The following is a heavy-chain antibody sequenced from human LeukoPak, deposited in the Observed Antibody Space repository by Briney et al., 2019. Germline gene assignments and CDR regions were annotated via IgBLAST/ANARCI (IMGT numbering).Heavy chain of an antibody. CDR3: AKAEGYDILTGLDY. V-gene: IGHV3-23*01. Sequence: PGGSLRLSCATSGFTFSSYAMSWARQAPGKGLEWVSGIGASGGSTYYADSVKGRFIISRDNSKNTLYLQMNSLRTEDTAVYYCAKAEGYDILTGLDYWGQGTLVTVSS. D-gene: IGHD3-9*01. CDR1: GFTFSSYA. CDR2: IGASGGST. J-gene: IGHJ4*02.